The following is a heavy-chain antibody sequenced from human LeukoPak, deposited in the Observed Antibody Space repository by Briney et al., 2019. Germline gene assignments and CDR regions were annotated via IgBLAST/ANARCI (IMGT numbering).Heavy chain of an antibody. J-gene: IGHJ4*02. CDR2: INNDGTST. D-gene: IGHD1-1*01. V-gene: IGHV3-74*01. Sequence: PGGSLRLSCAASGFTLSGYWMHWVRQAPGKGLVWASRINNDGTSTIYADSVKGRFTISRDNAKNTLYLQMNSLRAEDTAIYYCARDQSGTTLDYWGQGTLVTVSS. CDR1: GFTLSGYW. CDR3: ARDQSGTTLDY.